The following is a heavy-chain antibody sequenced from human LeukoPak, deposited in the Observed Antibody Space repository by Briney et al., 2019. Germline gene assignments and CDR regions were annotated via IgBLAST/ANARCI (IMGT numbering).Heavy chain of an antibody. J-gene: IGHJ5*02. Sequence: SVKVSCKASGGTFSSYAISWVRQAPGQGLEWMGGIIPIFGTANYAQKFQGRVTITADESTSTAYMELSSLRSDDTAVYYCARNPIVGATYRWFDPWGQGTLVTVSS. V-gene: IGHV1-69*13. CDR3: ARNPIVGATYRWFDP. D-gene: IGHD1-26*01. CDR1: GGTFSSYA. CDR2: IIPIFGTA.